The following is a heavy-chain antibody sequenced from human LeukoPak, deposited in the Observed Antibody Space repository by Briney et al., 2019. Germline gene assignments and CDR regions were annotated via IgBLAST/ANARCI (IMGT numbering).Heavy chain of an antibody. V-gene: IGHV4-61*02. Sequence: SETLSLTCTVSGGSVSSGTYYWTWIRQPAGKGLEWIGRIYTSGSTNFNPSLKSRVSISLDTSQNQFSLKVSTVTAADTAVYYCAREGAARNFDYWGQGILVTVS. CDR1: GGSVSSGTYY. J-gene: IGHJ4*02. CDR3: AREGAARNFDY. CDR2: IYTSGST. D-gene: IGHD6-6*01.